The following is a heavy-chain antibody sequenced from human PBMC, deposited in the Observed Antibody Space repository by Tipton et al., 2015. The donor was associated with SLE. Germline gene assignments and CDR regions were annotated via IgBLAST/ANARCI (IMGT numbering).Heavy chain of an antibody. Sequence: TLSLTCAVYGGSFSGYYWSWIRQPPGKGLEWIGEINHSGSTNYNPSLKSRVTISVDTSKNQFSLKLSSVTAADTAVYYCARRTIAAAGNFDYWGQGTLVTVSS. CDR3: ARRTIAAAGNFDY. CDR1: GGSFSGYY. V-gene: IGHV4-34*01. CDR2: INHSGST. J-gene: IGHJ4*02. D-gene: IGHD6-13*01.